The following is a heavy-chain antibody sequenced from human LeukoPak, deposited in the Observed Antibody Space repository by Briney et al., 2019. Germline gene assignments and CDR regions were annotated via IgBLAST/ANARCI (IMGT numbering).Heavy chain of an antibody. V-gene: IGHV4-4*09. Sequence: PSETLSLTCAVPGGYISAYYWNWIRQPPGKGLEWIGYIFTGSTTYNPSLKSRVTISVDTSKNQFSLKLSSVTAADTAVYYCARRLRTYFDYWGQGSLVTVSS. J-gene: IGHJ4*02. CDR2: IFTGST. CDR1: GGYISAYY. CDR3: ARRLRTYFDY.